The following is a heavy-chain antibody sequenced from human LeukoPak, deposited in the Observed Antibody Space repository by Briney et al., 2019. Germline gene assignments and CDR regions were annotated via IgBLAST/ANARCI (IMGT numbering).Heavy chain of an antibody. Sequence: GGSLRLSCAASGFTFSSYAMSWVRQAPGKGLEWVSAISGSGGSTYYADSVKGRFTISRDNSKNTLYLQMNSLRAEDTAVYYCAKVLYGDYVSYYYYGMDVWGQGTTVTVSS. V-gene: IGHV3-23*01. CDR1: GFTFSSYA. CDR2: ISGSGGST. J-gene: IGHJ6*02. CDR3: AKVLYGDYVSYYYYGMDV. D-gene: IGHD4-17*01.